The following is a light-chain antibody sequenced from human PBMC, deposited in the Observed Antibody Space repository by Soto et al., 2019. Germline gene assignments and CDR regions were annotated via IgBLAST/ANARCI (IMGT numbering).Light chain of an antibody. Sequence: QSVLTQPPSASGTPGQRVTISCSESRSNIGSKTLYWYQHLPGTAPKLLIHSSNQRPSGVPDRFSGSKSGTSASLAISGLQAEDEADYYCAAWDDSLNAWVFGGGTKLTVL. CDR3: AAWDDSLNAWV. CDR1: RSNIGSKT. J-gene: IGLJ3*02. V-gene: IGLV1-44*01. CDR2: SSN.